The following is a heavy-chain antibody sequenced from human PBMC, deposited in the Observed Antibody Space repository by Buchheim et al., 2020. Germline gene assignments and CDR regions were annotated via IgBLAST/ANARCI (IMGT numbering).Heavy chain of an antibody. V-gene: IGHV3-7*03. CDR1: GFIFSSYW. Sequence: EVQLVESGGGLVQPGGSLRLSCAASGFIFSSYWMSWVRQTPEKGLEWVANIKGDGSEKSYVDSLKGRFTISRDNAKNSLYLQMNSLRAEDTAVYYCARVPFWSVDVWGQGTT. D-gene: IGHD3-3*01. CDR3: ARVPFWSVDV. CDR2: IKGDGSEK. J-gene: IGHJ6*02.